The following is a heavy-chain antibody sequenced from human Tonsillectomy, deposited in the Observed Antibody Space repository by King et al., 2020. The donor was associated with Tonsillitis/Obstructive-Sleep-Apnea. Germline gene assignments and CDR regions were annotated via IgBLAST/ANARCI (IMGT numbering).Heavy chain of an antibody. V-gene: IGHV3-43*01. Sequence: VQLVESGGVVVQPGGSLRLSCAASGFTFNDYTMHWVRQAPGTGLEWVSLIGWDGVRTYYADSVKGRFTISRDNSKNSLYLQMNSLRTEDTALYYCAKEANYYYYMDVWGKGTTVTVSS. CDR1: GFTFNDYT. CDR3: AKEANYYYYMDV. CDR2: IGWDGVRT. J-gene: IGHJ6*03.